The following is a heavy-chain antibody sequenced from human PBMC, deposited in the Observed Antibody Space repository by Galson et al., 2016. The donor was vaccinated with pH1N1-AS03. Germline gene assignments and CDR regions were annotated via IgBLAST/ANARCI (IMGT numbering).Heavy chain of an antibody. CDR3: ARDGPGIVRANAH. Sequence: SVKVSCKASGDSFSSYAFTWVRLAPGQGLEWMGGIIPIFGKPQYAQKFQGRVTITADESTTTAYVDLSSLISDDTAMYYCARDGPGIVRANAHWGQGTLVTVSS. D-gene: IGHD1-14*01. CDR1: GDSFSSYA. V-gene: IGHV1-69*13. CDR2: IIPIFGKP. J-gene: IGHJ1*01.